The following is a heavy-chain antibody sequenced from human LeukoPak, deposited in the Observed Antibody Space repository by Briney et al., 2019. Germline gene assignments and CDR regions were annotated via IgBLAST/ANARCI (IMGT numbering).Heavy chain of an antibody. J-gene: IGHJ5*02. CDR2: ISYDGSNK. Sequence: GGSLRLSCAASGFTFSSYAMHWVRQAPGKGLEWVAVISYDGSNKYYADSVKGRFTISRDNSKNTLYLQMNSLRAEDTAVYYCARGSWFDPRGQGTLVTVSS. V-gene: IGHV3-30-3*01. CDR3: ARGSWFDP. CDR1: GFTFSSYA.